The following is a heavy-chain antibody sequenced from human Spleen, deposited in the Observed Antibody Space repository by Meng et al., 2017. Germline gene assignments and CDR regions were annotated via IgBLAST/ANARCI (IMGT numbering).Heavy chain of an antibody. CDR1: GGSINGDNW. J-gene: IGHJ2*01. D-gene: IGHD6-13*01. CDR2: INHSGLT. Sequence: QGQLRGSRPAPVEPSGTLSLTRAVSGGSINGDNWWSWVRQPPGKALEWIGEINHSGLTNYYPSLKSRVTISIDTSNNHFSLKLSSVTAADAAVYFCAREVGKATAGGGYWYFDIWGRGTLVTVSS. V-gene: IGHV4-4*02. CDR3: AREVGKATAGGGYWYFDI.